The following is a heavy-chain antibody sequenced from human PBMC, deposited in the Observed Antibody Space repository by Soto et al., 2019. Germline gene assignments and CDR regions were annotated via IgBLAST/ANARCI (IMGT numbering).Heavy chain of an antibody. Sequence: QVQLVESGGDVVQPGRSLRLSCAATRFILSDYTMHWVRQAPGKGLEWVAVISYDAKKKYYADSVKGRFTISRDSSRNTLYLQMNSLRLEDTSVYYCAVNLNARTSFDYWGQGTLVTVSS. V-gene: IGHV3-30*04. CDR2: ISYDAKKK. CDR1: RFILSDYT. J-gene: IGHJ4*02. CDR3: AVNLNARTSFDY. D-gene: IGHD1-7*01.